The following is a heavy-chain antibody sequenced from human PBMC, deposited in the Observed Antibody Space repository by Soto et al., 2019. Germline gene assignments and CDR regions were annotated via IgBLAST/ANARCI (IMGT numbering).Heavy chain of an antibody. CDR2: ISPRDSHA. CDR3: ARQINYICDS. D-gene: IGHD4-4*01. Sequence: GESLKISCTGSGYDFTNSWIGWVRQMPGRGLEWMGIISPRDSHATYSPSFQGQVTISIDGSINTAYLPWSSLGASDTAMYYCARQINYICDSWGQGTLVTVSS. J-gene: IGHJ4*02. V-gene: IGHV5-51*01. CDR1: GYDFTNSW.